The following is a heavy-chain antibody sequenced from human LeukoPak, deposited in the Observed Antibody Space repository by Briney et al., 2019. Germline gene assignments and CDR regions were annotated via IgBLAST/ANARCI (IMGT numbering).Heavy chain of an antibody. Sequence: PSETLSLTCTVSGGSISSGSHYWSWIRQPAGKGLEWIGRIYTSGSTNYNPSLKSRVTISVDTSKNQFSLKLSSVTAADTAVYYCARTQFCSETSCPHALDSWGQGTLVTVSS. CDR3: ARTQFCSETSCPHALDS. D-gene: IGHD2-2*01. V-gene: IGHV4-61*02. J-gene: IGHJ4*02. CDR2: IYTSGST. CDR1: GGSISSGSHY.